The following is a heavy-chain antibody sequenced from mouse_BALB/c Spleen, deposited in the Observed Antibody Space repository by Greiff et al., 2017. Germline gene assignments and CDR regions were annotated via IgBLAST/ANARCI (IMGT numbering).Heavy chain of an antibody. CDR1: GFTFSSYA. CDR3: ARIYYGSSWYFDV. V-gene: IGHV5-6-5*01. D-gene: IGHD1-1*01. CDR2: ISSGGST. J-gene: IGHJ1*01. Sequence: EVQGVESGGGLVKPGGSLKLSCAASGFTFSSYAMSWVRQTPEKRLEWVASISSGGSTYYSASVMGRFTISRDNARNNLYLQMSSLMSEDTAMYYCARIYYGSSWYFDVWGAGTTVTVSS.